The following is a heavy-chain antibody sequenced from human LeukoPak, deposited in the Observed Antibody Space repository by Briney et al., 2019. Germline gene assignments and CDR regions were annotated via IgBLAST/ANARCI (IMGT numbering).Heavy chain of an antibody. V-gene: IGHV4-59*12. CDR2: VYYTGST. J-gene: IGHJ4*02. CDR1: GFTFDDYA. Sequence: GSLRLSCAASGFTFDDYAMHWVRQAPGKGLEWIGFVYYTGSTNYSPSLKSRVTISVDTSKNQFSLKLSSVTAADTAVYYCARGHTRITMLRGSRSAYYFDYWGQGTLVTVSS. CDR3: ARGHTRITMLRGSRSAYYFDY. D-gene: IGHD3-10*01.